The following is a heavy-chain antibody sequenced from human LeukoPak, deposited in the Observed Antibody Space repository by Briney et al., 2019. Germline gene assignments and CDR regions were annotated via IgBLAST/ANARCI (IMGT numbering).Heavy chain of an antibody. V-gene: IGHV4-59*01. J-gene: IGHJ4*02. CDR1: GGSISSYY. D-gene: IGHD1-26*01. Sequence: PSETLPLTCTVSGGSISSYYWTWIRQPPGKGLEWIGYIYYTGSTNYNPSLKSRVTISVDTSKNQFSLKLSSVSAADTAMYYCARESGTYYGLWGQGTLVTVSS. CDR2: IYYTGST. CDR3: ARESGTYYGL.